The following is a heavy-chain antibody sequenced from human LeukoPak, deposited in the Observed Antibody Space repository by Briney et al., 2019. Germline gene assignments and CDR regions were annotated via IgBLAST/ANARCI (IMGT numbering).Heavy chain of an antibody. Sequence: ASVKVSCKASGYTFTGYYMHWVRQAPGQGLEWMGWINPNSGGTNYAQKFQGRVTMTRDTSISTAYMELSRLRSDDTAVYYCARDGEVVPAAIYWFDPWGQGTLVTVSS. J-gene: IGHJ5*02. CDR2: INPNSGGT. CDR1: GYTFTGYY. V-gene: IGHV1-2*02. CDR3: ARDGEVVPAAIYWFDP. D-gene: IGHD2-2*02.